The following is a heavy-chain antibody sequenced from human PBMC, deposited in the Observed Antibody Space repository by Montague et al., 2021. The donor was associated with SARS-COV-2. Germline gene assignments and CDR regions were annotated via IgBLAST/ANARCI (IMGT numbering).Heavy chain of an antibody. D-gene: IGHD2-21*01. CDR1: GASMKSYY. Sequence: SETLSLTCSVSGASMKSYYWTWVRQSPGKGLQWIRYTYYSGSTSYDPSLQSRLTMTVDTSKNQFTLRLMSVTAADSAVYCCVRVEGMIGGITHFDYWGQGLPVTVSS. V-gene: IGHV4-59*01. J-gene: IGHJ4*02. CDR2: TYYSGST. CDR3: VRVEGMIGGITHFDY.